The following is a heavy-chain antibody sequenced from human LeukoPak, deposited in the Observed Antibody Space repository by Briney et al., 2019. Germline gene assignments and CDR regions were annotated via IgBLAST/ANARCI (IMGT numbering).Heavy chain of an antibody. CDR2: INHSGST. J-gene: IGHJ3*02. V-gene: IGHV4-34*01. CDR1: GGSFSGYY. Sequence: SETLSLTCAVYGGSFSGYYWSWIRQPPGKGLEWIGEINHSGSTNYNPSLKSRATISVDTSKNQFSLKLSSVTAADTAVYYCARLHQGAFDIWGQGTMVTVSS. CDR3: ARLHQGAFDI.